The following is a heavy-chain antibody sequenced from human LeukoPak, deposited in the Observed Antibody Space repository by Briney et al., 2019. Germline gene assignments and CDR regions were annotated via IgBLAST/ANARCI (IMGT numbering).Heavy chain of an antibody. CDR2: IKEDGSEK. V-gene: IGHV3-7*01. D-gene: IGHD6-13*01. J-gene: IGHJ4*02. Sequence: PGGSLSLSCAASGFTFSNYWMSWVRQAPGKGLEWVANIKEDGSEKYYVDSVKGRFTIFRDNARNSLYLQMNSLRAEDTAVYYCASGRQLGYWGQGTLVTVSS. CDR3: ASGRQLGY. CDR1: GFTFSNYW.